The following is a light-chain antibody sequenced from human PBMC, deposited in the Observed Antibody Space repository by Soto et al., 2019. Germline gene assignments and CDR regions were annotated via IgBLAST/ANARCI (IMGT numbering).Light chain of an antibody. CDR2: DVS. J-gene: IGLJ1*01. CDR1: SSDVGGYNY. V-gene: IGLV2-14*03. CDR3: SSYRTSNTRQIV. Sequence: QSVLTQPASVSGSPGQSNTISCTGTSSDVGGYNYVSWYQHHPGKAPKLMIYDVSNRPSGVSNRFSGSKSGNTASLSISGLQPEDEADYYCSSYRTSNTRQIVCGTGTKVTVL.